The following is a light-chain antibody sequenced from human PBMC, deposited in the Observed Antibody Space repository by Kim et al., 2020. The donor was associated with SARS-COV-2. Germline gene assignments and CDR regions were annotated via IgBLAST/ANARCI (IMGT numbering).Light chain of an antibody. CDR1: QGISRA. V-gene: IGKV1-13*02. CDR3: QHVDT. CDR2: DAS. J-gene: IGKJ4*01. Sequence: AMQLTQSPSSLSASVGDRVTFTCRASQGISRALAWYQQKPGKSPKVLIYDASNLESGVPSRFSGSGSETDFTLTISNLQPEDFATYFCQHVDTFGGGTKVEIK.